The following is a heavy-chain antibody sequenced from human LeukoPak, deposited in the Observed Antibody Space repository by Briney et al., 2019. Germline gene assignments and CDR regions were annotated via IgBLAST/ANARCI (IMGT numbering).Heavy chain of an antibody. CDR3: ARSRDGYNFAFDY. CDR2: MRSGETP. J-gene: IGHJ4*02. CDR1: GFTFGDYA. V-gene: IGHV3-49*04. Sequence: PGGSLRLSCTTSGFTFGDYALSWVRQAPGKGLEWVGFMRSGETPQYAASVSGRFIISRDDSNRVAHLEMSSLKTEDTALYYRARSRDGYNFAFDYWGRGTLVTVSS. D-gene: IGHD5-24*01.